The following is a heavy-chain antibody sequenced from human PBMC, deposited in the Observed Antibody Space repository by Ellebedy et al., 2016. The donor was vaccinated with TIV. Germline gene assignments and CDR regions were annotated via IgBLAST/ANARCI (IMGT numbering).Heavy chain of an antibody. D-gene: IGHD2-2*01. V-gene: IGHV3-33*01. Sequence: PGGSLRLSCAASGFSFSDFGMHWVRQAPGKGLEWVAHIWYDGSKKEYADVVKGRFIISRDNSKITVYLDMNSLRAEDTAIYYCAGEAPSGYCSSSTCQNGMGVWGQGTTVTVSS. CDR3: AGEAPSGYCSSSTCQNGMGV. J-gene: IGHJ6*02. CDR2: IWYDGSKK. CDR1: GFSFSDFG.